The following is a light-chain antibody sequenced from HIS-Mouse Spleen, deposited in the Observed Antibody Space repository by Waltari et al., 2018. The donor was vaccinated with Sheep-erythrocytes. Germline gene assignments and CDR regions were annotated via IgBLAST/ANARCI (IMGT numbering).Light chain of an antibody. CDR3: CSYAGSYNHV. J-gene: IGLJ1*01. CDR2: DVS. CDR1: SSDVGGYNY. V-gene: IGLV2-11*01. Sequence: QSALTQPRSVSGSPGQSVTISCTGTSSDVGGYNYVSWYQQHPGKAPKLMIYDVSKRPSGVPDRFAGSKSGNTASLTISGVQAEDEADYYSCSYAGSYNHVFATGTKVTVL.